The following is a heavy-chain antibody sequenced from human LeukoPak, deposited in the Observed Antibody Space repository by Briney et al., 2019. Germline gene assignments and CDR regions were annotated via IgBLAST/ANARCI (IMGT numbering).Heavy chain of an antibody. D-gene: IGHD4-23*01. CDR2: IIPILGIA. CDR1: GGTFSSYT. J-gene: IGHJ4*02. V-gene: IGHV1-69*02. Sequence: SVKVSCKASGGTFSSYTISWVRQAPGQGLEWMGRIIPILGIANYAQKFQGRVTITADKSTSTAYMELSSLRSEDTAVYYCARSGSANYGGLDYWGQGTLVTVSS. CDR3: ARSGSANYGGLDY.